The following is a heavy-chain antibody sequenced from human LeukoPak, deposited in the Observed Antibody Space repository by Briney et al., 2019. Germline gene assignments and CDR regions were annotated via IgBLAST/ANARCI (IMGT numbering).Heavy chain of an antibody. CDR3: ARQDYDFWSGAI. J-gene: IGHJ3*02. Sequence: SQTLSLTCTVSGGSISSGSYYWSWIRQPAGKGLEWIGRIYTSGSTNYNPSLKSRVIISVDTSKNQFSLKLSSVTAADTAVYYCARQDYDFWSGAIWGQGTMVTVSS. V-gene: IGHV4-61*02. CDR2: IYTSGST. CDR1: GGSISSGSYY. D-gene: IGHD3-3*01.